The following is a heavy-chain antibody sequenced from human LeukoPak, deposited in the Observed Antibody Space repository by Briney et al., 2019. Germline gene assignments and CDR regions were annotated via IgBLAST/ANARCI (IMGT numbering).Heavy chain of an antibody. V-gene: IGHV3-20*04. D-gene: IGHD3-22*01. Sequence: GGSLRLSCAASGFTFDDYGMTWVRQAPGKGLEWVSDINWNGGSIGYADSVKGRFTVSRDNAKNSLYLQMNSLRAEDTAFYYCAREKYDSSGYYTDNYCFDYWGQGTLVTVSS. CDR2: INWNGGSI. J-gene: IGHJ4*02. CDR3: AREKYDSSGYYTDNYCFDY. CDR1: GFTFDDYG.